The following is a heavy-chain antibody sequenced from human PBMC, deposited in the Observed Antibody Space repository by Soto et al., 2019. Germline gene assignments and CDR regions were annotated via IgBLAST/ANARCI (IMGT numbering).Heavy chain of an antibody. CDR2: ISDDGSTK. CDR1: GFTFISFG. J-gene: IGHJ4*02. CDR3: AKDRWGDFGDLNLPGY. Sequence: QVLLVESGGGVVQPGRSLRLSCSASGFTFISFGMHWVRQAPGKGLEWVAVISDDGSTKHYADSVKGRFTISRDNSKNTQYLQLNSRGPEDTAVYYCAKDRWGDFGDLNLPGYWGQETLVTVSS. D-gene: IGHD4-17*01. V-gene: IGHV3-30*18.